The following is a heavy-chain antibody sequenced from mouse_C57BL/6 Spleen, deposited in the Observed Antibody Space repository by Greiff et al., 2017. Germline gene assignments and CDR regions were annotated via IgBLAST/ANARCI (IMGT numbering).Heavy chain of an antibody. CDR3: ARTADYGSSYGYFDV. V-gene: IGHV1-66*01. D-gene: IGHD1-1*01. CDR2: IYPGSGNT. CDR1: GYSFTSYY. J-gene: IGHJ1*03. Sequence: QVQLQQSGPELVKPGASVKISCKASGYSFTSYYIHWVKQRPGQGLEWIGWIYPGSGNTKYNEKFKGKAKLTADTSSSTAYMQLSSLTSEDSAVYDCARTADYGSSYGYFDVWGTGTTVTVSS.